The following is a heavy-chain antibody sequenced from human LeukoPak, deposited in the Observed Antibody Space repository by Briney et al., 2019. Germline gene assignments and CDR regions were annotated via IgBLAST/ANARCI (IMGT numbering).Heavy chain of an antibody. CDR1: GYSFTNYW. CDR2: IYPGDSDT. Sequence: GESLKISCKGSGYSFTNYWIGWVRQMPGKGLEWMGIIYPGDSDTRYSPSFQGQVTISADKSINTDYLQWSGLKASDTAMYYCARQRGQPGRVSWFDPWGQGTLVTVSS. V-gene: IGHV5-51*01. CDR3: ARQRGQPGRVSWFDP. J-gene: IGHJ5*02. D-gene: IGHD2-15*01.